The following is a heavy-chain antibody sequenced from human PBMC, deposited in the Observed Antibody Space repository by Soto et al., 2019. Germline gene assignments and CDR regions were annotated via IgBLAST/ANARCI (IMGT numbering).Heavy chain of an antibody. CDR2: IYSNDHK. V-gene: IGHV2-5*01. Sequence: SGPTLVNPTQTLTLTCTFSGFSLTTSGVGVGWIRQPPGKALEWIAVIYSNDHKRYNSSLESRVRITKDTFKSQVVLTMTNMDSADTATYFCAHRRRVGTVTDGFDFWSQGTLVTVSS. J-gene: IGHJ4*02. D-gene: IGHD1-26*01. CDR3: AHRRRVGTVTDGFDF. CDR1: GFSLTTSGVG.